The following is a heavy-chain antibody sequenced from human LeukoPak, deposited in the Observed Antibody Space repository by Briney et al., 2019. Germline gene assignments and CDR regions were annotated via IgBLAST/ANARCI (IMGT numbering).Heavy chain of an antibody. V-gene: IGHV3-23*01. CDR3: AKSDVLWFGEGY. J-gene: IGHJ4*02. D-gene: IGHD3-10*01. Sequence: GGSLRLSCAASGFTFSSYAMSWVRQAPGKGLEWVSAIGGSGGSTYYADSVKGRFTISRDNSKNTLYLQMNSLRAEDTAVYYCAKSDVLWFGEGYWGQGTLVTVSS. CDR2: IGGSGGST. CDR1: GFTFSSYA.